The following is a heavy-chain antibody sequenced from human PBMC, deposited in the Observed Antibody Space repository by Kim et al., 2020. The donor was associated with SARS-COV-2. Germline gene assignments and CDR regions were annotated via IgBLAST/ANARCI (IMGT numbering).Heavy chain of an antibody. V-gene: IGHV3-15*05. J-gene: IGHJ1*01. CDR1: GFAFNDAW. D-gene: IGHD1-20*01. CDR2: ITSKVDGKQA. CDR3: STDTPKRYPM. Sequence: GGSLRLSCIVSGFAFNDAWLSWVRLAPGKRLEWIGGITSKVDGKQAVYAEVLRDRMTMSRDDYRNTLYLHMTTVRADDTGIFYCSTDTPKRYPMWGQGALVTVSS.